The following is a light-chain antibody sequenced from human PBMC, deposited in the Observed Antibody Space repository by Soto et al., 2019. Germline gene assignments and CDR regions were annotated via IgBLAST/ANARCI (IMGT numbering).Light chain of an antibody. CDR1: SGHSSYT. Sequence: QLVLTQSPSASASLGASVKLTCTLSSGHSSYTIAWHQQLPEKGPRYLMKLNSDGSHTKGDGIPDRFSGSSSGAERYLTISSLQSEDEADYYCQTWDTGTWVFGGGTKLTVL. CDR3: QTWDTGTWV. J-gene: IGLJ3*02. CDR2: LNSDGSH. V-gene: IGLV4-69*01.